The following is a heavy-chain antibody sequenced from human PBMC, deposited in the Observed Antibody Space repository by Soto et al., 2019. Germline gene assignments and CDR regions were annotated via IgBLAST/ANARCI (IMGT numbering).Heavy chain of an antibody. CDR1: GFTFSNAW. V-gene: IGHV3-15*01. Sequence: EVQLVESGGGLVKPGGSLRLSCAGSGFTFSNAWMSWVRRAPGKGLEWVGRIKSDAYGGAIDYAAPVKGRFTISRDDSKDTLFLQMNHLRAEDTAVYSCTTTKGRLETPTYDFWGQATAVIVSS. J-gene: IGHJ4*02. CDR2: IKSDAYGGAI. D-gene: IGHD2-8*01. CDR3: TTTKGRLETPTYDF.